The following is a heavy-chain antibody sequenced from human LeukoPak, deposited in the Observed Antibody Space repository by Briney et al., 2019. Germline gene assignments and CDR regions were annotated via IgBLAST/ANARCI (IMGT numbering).Heavy chain of an antibody. D-gene: IGHD2/OR15-2a*01. V-gene: IGHV3-15*01. CDR1: GFTFTNAW. J-gene: IGHJ4*02. CDR2: VRAKTDGGTT. CDR3: AADTPVPLAQIDY. Sequence: GGSLRLSCAVSGFTFTNAWMNWVRQAPGKGLEWVGRVRAKTDGGTTEYAAPVKGGFSISRDDSTNTVYLQMNSLITEETDIYYCAADTPVPLAQIDYWGQGALVTVSS.